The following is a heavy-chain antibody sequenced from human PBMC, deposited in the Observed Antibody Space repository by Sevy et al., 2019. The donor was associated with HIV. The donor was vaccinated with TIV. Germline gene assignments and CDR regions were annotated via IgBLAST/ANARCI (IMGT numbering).Heavy chain of an antibody. CDR2: ISGSGGST. CDR1: GFTFSSYA. D-gene: IGHD3-3*01. Sequence: GGSLRLSCAASGFTFSSYAMSWVRQAPGKGLEWVSAISGSGGSTYYSDSVKGRFTIARDNSKNTLYLQMNSLRAEDTAVYYCAKDLRFLEWLPKPFDYWGHGTLVTVSS. CDR3: AKDLRFLEWLPKPFDY. J-gene: IGHJ4*01. V-gene: IGHV3-23*01.